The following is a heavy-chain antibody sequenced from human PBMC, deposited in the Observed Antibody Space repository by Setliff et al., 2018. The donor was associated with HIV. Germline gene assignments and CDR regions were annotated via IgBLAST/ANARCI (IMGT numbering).Heavy chain of an antibody. D-gene: IGHD3-10*02. CDR3: ARDDGGYMSGVYFDC. CDR1: GFNIEEYA. J-gene: IGHJ4*02. V-gene: IGHV3-9*01. CDR2: ISWNSAKI. Sequence: PGGSLRLSCVGSGFNIEEYAMAWVRQVPGKGLEWVSSISWNSAKIDYADFVKGRFTISRDNAKNSLFLQMDNLGAEDTAVYFCARDDGGYMSGVYFDCWGQGTRVTVSS.